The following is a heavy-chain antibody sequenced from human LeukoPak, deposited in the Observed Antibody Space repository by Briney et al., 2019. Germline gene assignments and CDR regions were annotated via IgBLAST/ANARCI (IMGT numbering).Heavy chain of an antibody. D-gene: IGHD6-25*01. V-gene: IGHV3-30*04. CDR2: ISYDGSNK. J-gene: IGHJ3*02. CDR3: VTERAGAFHI. Sequence: PGGSLRLSCAASGFTFSSYAMHWVRQAPGKGLEWVAVISYDGSNKYYADSVKGRFTISRDNSKNTLYLQMNSLKIEDTAVYYCVTERAGAFHIWGQGTMVTVSS. CDR1: GFTFSSYA.